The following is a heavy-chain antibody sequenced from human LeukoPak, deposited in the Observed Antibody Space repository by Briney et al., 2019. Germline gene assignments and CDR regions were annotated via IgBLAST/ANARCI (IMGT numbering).Heavy chain of an antibody. CDR1: GGSISSGGYY. Sequence: SQTLSLTCTVSGGSISSGGYYWSWIRQHPGKGLEWIGYIYYSGSTYYNPSLKSRVTISVDTSKNQFSLKLSSVTAADTAAYYCARSRTYYDFRPRVWFDPWGQGTLVTVSS. J-gene: IGHJ5*02. V-gene: IGHV4-31*03. D-gene: IGHD3-3*01. CDR2: IYYSGST. CDR3: ARSRTYYDFRPRVWFDP.